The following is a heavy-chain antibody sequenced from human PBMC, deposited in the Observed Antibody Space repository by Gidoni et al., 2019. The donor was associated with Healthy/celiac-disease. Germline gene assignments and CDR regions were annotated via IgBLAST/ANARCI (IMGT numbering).Heavy chain of an antibody. D-gene: IGHD6-6*01. Sequence: QVQLQQWGAGLLKPSETLSLTCAVYGGSFSGYYWRWIRQPPGKGLEWIGEINHSGRTNYNPSLKSRVTISVDTSKNQFSLKLSSVTAADTAVYYCARGASPSRRYSSSSSFSVSGYFQHWGQGTLVTVSS. J-gene: IGHJ1*01. CDR1: GGSFSGYY. CDR3: ARGASPSRRYSSSSSFSVSGYFQH. CDR2: INHSGRT. V-gene: IGHV4-34*01.